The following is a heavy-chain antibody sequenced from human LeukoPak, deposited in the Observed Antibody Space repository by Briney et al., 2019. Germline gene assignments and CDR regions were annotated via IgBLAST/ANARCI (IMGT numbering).Heavy chain of an antibody. CDR1: GFTFSSYA. V-gene: IGHV3-23*01. CDR3: AKEVRRWLQFSYFDY. D-gene: IGHD5-24*01. CDR2: ISGSGGST. Sequence: GGSLRLSCAASGFTFSSYAMSWVRQAPGKGLEWASAISGSGGSTYYADSVKGRFTISRDNSKNTLYLQMNSLRAEDTAVYYCAKEVRRWLQFSYFDYWGQGTLVTVSS. J-gene: IGHJ4*02.